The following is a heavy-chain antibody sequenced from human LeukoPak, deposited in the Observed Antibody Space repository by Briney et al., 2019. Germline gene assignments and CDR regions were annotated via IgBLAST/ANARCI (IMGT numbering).Heavy chain of an antibody. J-gene: IGHJ4*02. CDR2: IYSSGRT. V-gene: IGHV4-4*07. D-gene: IGHD2-15*01. CDR1: VASMSNSF. Sequence: PSETLSLTCSVSVASMSNSFWSWIRQPAGKGLGWIGRIYSSGRTNSNPSLKSRVTFSIDPSKNQFSLKLTSVPGAGPSLYYGASAPAGCGGTCSFDYWGQGTLVTVSS. CDR3: ASAPAGCGGTCSFDY.